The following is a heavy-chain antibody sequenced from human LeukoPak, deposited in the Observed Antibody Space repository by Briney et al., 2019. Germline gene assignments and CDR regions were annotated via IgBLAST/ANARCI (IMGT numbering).Heavy chain of an antibody. D-gene: IGHD5-18*01. V-gene: IGHV3-7*01. CDR2: IKQDGSEK. J-gene: IGHJ4*02. Sequence: PGGSLRLSCAASGFTFSSYWMSWVRQAPGKGLEWVANIKQDGSEKYYVDSVKGRFTISRDNAKNSLYLQMNSLRAEDTAVYYCARLMPGYSYGYNDYWGQGTLVTVSS. CDR3: ARLMPGYSYGYNDY. CDR1: GFTFSSYW.